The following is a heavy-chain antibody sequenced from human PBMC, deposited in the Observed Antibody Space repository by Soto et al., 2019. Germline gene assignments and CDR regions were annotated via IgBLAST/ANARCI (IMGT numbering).Heavy chain of an antibody. V-gene: IGHV4-39*01. CDR1: GGSVSNSDYY. Sequence: KPSATLSLTCTVSGGSVSNSDYYWGWIRQSAGKGLGWIGSVYYRGSSYSKSSVKSRVTISVDTSKNQFYLNLNSVTASDTAVYFCVSQRTSVLTQAYFDYWGPGALVTVS. CDR2: VYYRGSS. J-gene: IGHJ4*02. CDR3: VSQRTSVLTQAYFDY. D-gene: IGHD2-8*01.